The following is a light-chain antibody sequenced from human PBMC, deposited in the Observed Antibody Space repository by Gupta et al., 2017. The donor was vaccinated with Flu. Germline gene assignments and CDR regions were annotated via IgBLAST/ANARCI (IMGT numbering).Light chain of an antibody. CDR1: QHISNF. Sequence: SPYSLPASVDDRVTISFQANQHISNFGWWYQKPPGEANQLMIYEASNLERGVPRMFSGGGSGDLVIVIISRLQHEYVAKYYCQQYDNPLTFGQGTRVEIK. V-gene: IGKV1-33*01. CDR3: QQYDNPLT. J-gene: IGKJ5*01. CDR2: EAS.